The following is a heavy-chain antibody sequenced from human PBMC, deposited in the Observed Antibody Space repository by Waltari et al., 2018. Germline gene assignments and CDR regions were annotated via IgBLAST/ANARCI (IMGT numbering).Heavy chain of an antibody. CDR3: AKASVAYCGGDCYADAFDI. Sequence: QVQLVESGGGVVQPGGSLSLSCAASGFTFSSHGMHWVRQAPGPGPEWVAFIRYDGSNKYYADSVKGRFTISRDNSKNTLYLQMNSLRAEDTAVYYCAKASVAYCGGDCYADAFDIWGQGTMVTVSS. CDR1: GFTFSSHG. V-gene: IGHV3-30*02. CDR2: IRYDGSNK. J-gene: IGHJ3*02. D-gene: IGHD2-21*01.